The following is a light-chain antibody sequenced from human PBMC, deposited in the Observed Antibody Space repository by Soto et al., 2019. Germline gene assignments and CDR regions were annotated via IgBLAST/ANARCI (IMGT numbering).Light chain of an antibody. V-gene: IGKV3-20*01. CDR1: QSVSSSY. CDR3: QQYGSSVT. CDR2: GAS. J-gene: IGKJ3*01. Sequence: EIVLTQSPGTLSLSPGERATLSCRASQSVSSSYLAWYQQKPGQAPRLLIYGASSRATGIPVRFSGSGSGTDFTLTISRLEPEDFAVYYCQQYGSSVTFGPGTKVDIK.